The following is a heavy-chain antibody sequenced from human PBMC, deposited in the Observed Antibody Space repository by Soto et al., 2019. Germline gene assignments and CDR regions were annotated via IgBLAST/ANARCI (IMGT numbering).Heavy chain of an antibody. J-gene: IGHJ6*02. CDR2: IHYTGRT. CDR3: ARIFGGGTGFGGVGG. CDR1: GGSVSSGSYY. V-gene: IGHV4-61*01. Sequence: QVQLQESGPGLVKPSETLSLTCTVSGGSVSSGSYYWSWIRQPPGKGLEWIGHIHYTGRTNYNASLKSRGPVSISPAKDQFSLNLSPLTAADTAVFYWARIFGGGTGFGGVGGWGQGTTVTVSS. D-gene: IGHD3-10*01.